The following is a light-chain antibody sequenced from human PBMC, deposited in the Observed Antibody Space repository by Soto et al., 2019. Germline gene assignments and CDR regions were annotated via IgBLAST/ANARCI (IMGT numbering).Light chain of an antibody. V-gene: IGKV3-20*01. CDR3: QQYGSSWT. CDR2: GAS. Sequence: EIVLTQSPGTLSLSPGERVTLSCRASQSVRSSYLAWYQQVPGQAPRLLIYGASRRATGIADRFSGRGSGIDFTLTISRLEPEDFAVYYCQQYGSSWTFGQGTKVEIK. CDR1: QSVRSSY. J-gene: IGKJ1*01.